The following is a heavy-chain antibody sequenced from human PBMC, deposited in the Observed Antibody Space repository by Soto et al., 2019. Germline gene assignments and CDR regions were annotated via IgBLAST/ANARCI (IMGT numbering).Heavy chain of an antibody. D-gene: IGHD3-22*01. J-gene: IGHJ4*02. CDR1: GGSISSYY. CDR2: IYYSGST. CDR3: AREPLGRYYDSSGSFDY. Sequence: PSETVSLTCTGSGGSISSYYWSWIRQPPGKGLEWIGYIYYSGSTNYNPSLKSRVTISVDTSKNQFSLKLSSVTAADTAVYYCAREPLGRYYDSSGSFDYWGQGTLVTVSS. V-gene: IGHV4-59*01.